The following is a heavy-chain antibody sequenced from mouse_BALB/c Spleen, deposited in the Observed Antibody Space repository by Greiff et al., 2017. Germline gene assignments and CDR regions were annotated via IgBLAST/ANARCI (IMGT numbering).Heavy chain of an antibody. CDR3: ARQGWFWYFDV. D-gene: IGHD2-3*01. J-gene: IGHJ1*01. CDR1: GFTFSSYT. CDR2: ISNGGGST. V-gene: IGHV5-12-2*01. Sequence: EVQLVESGGGLVQPGGSLKLSCAASGFTFSSYTMSWVRQTPEKRLEWVAYISNGGGSTYYPDTVKGRFTISRDNAKNTLYLQMSSLKSEDTAMYYCARQGWFWYFDVWGAGTTVTVSS.